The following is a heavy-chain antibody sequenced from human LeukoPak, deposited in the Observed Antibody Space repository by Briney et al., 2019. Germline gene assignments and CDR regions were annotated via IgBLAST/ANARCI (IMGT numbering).Heavy chain of an antibody. CDR1: GYTFTSYG. D-gene: IGHD3-10*01. J-gene: IGHJ3*02. Sequence: ASVNVSCKASGYTFTSYGISGVRQAPGQGLEWMGWISAYNGNTNYVQKLQGRVTMTTDTSTSTAYMELRSLRSDDTAVYYCARGRRFGDKLPAEGAFDIWGQGTMVTVSS. CDR3: ARGRRFGDKLPAEGAFDI. V-gene: IGHV1-18*01. CDR2: ISAYNGNT.